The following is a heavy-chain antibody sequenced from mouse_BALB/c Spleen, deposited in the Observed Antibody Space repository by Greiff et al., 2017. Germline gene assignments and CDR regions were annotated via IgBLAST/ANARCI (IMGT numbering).Heavy chain of an antibody. CDR2: ISYDGSN. CDR1: GYSITSGYY. Sequence: DVQLQESGPGLVKPSQSLSLTCSVTGYSITSGYYWNWIRQFPGNKLEWMGYISYDGSNNYNPSLKNRISITRDTSKNQFFLKLNSVTTEDTATYYCAIYYRYWYFDVWGAGTTVTVSS. D-gene: IGHD2-12*01. CDR3: AIYYRYWYFDV. J-gene: IGHJ1*01. V-gene: IGHV3-6*02.